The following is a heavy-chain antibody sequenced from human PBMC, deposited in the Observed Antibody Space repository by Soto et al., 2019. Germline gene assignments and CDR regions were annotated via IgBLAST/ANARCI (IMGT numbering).Heavy chain of an antibody. J-gene: IGHJ5*02. V-gene: IGHV3-7*01. CDR3: ARDNGYNWFDP. CDR1: TFTFSNYW. CDR2: MNLDGTTK. D-gene: IGHD2-8*01. Sequence: EMQLVESGGGLVQPGGSLRLSCAASTFTFSNYWMSWVRQAPGKGLEWVANMNLDGTTKNYVDSVKGRFTISRDNAKKSLYLQMNSLRAEDTAIYYWARDNGYNWFDPWGQGALVTVSS.